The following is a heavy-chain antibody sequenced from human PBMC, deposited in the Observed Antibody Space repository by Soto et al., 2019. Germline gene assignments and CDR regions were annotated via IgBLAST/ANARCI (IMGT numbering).Heavy chain of an antibody. CDR1: GGSFNGYY. CDR2: INHTGRT. CDR3: ATGITVYGSLIYPFDP. J-gene: IGHJ5*02. Sequence: PSETLSLTCAVSGGSFNGYYWNWIRQPPGKGLEWIGEINHTGRTHYNPSLKSRVTMSVDASKNQFSLRLSSVTAADTAIYYCATGITVYGSLIYPFDPWGQGTQVTVSS. V-gene: IGHV4-34*01. D-gene: IGHD3-10*01.